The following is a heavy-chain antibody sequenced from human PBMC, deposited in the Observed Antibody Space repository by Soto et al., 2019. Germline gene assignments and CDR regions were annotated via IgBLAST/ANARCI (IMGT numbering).Heavy chain of an antibody. CDR1: GYTFTSYG. Sequence: ASVKVSCKASGYTFTSYGISWVRQAPGQGLEWMGWISAYNGNTNYAQKLQGRVTMTTDTSTSTAYMELRSLRSDDTAVYYCARVPWNSDNHSYYYYYMDVWGKGTTVTVSS. J-gene: IGHJ6*03. CDR2: ISAYNGNT. D-gene: IGHD1-7*01. CDR3: ARVPWNSDNHSYYYYYMDV. V-gene: IGHV1-18*01.